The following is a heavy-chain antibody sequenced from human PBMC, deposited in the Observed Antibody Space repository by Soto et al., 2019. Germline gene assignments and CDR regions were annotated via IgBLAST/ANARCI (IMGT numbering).Heavy chain of an antibody. CDR3: VREETKILRNWLDP. J-gene: IGHJ5*02. Sequence: PSETLSLTCTVSGASLSGFYWSWVRKSAGKGLEWIGRIYATGTTDYNPSLKSRVMMSVDTSKKQFSLKFGSVTAADTAVYYCVREETKILRNWLDPGGREISVTVPS. D-gene: IGHD3-3*01. V-gene: IGHV4-4*07. CDR2: IYATGTT. CDR1: GASLSGFY.